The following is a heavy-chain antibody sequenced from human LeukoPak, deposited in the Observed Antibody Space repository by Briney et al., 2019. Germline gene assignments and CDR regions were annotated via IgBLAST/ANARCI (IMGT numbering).Heavy chain of an antibody. CDR1: GGSMNNYY. CDR3: ARAPKEWFVDVYYFDY. D-gene: IGHD3-10*01. J-gene: IGHJ4*02. V-gene: IGHV4-59*01. CDR2: IYYSGST. Sequence: SETLSLTCTVSGGSMNNYYWSWIRQPPGKGLEWIGFIYYSGSTNYNPSLKSRVTISVDTSKNQFSLKLSSVTAADTAVYYCARAPKEWFVDVYYFDYWGQGTLVTVSS.